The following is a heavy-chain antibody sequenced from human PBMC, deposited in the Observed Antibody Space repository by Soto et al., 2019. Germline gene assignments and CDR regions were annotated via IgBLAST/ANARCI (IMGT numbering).Heavy chain of an antibody. CDR2: ISYDGSNK. CDR1: GFTFSSYA. J-gene: IGHJ6*02. V-gene: IGHV3-30-3*01. CDR3: ARERFLEWLLYEVRYGMDV. D-gene: IGHD3-3*01. Sequence: GGSLRLSCAASGFTFSSYAMHWVRQAPGKGLEWVAVISYDGSNKYYADSVKGRFTISRDNSKNTPYLQMNSLRAEDTAVYYCARERFLEWLLYEVRYGMDVWGQGTTVTVSS.